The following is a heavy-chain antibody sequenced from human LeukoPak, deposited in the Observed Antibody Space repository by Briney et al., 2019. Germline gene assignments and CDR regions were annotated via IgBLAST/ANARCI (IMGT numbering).Heavy chain of an antibody. CDR1: GGSIISTDYY. J-gene: IGHJ5*02. D-gene: IGHD2-2*01. CDR3: SRSCGSTSCSDGDWFDP. V-gene: IGHV4-39*01. CDR2: MHYSGNT. Sequence: SETLSLTCTVSGGSIISTDYYWGWIRQPPGKGLEXIASMHYSGNTYVNPTLKSRVPISVDASKNQLSLYLNSVTAADTGVYYCSRSCGSTSCSDGDWFDPWGQGTLVTVSS.